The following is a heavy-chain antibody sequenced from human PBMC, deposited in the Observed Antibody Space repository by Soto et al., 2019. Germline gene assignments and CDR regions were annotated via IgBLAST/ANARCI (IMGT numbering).Heavy chain of an antibody. V-gene: IGHV3-33*08. D-gene: IGHD3-22*01. J-gene: IGHJ1*01. CDR3: ARGREPQYYYDSSGAHEYFQH. Sequence: GGSLRLSCEASGFTFSSHGMHWVRQAPGKGLEWVAVIWYDGSNKYYADSVKGRFTISRDNSKNTLYLQMNSLRAEDTAVYYCARGREPQYYYDSSGAHEYFQHWGQGTLVTVSS. CDR1: GFTFSSHG. CDR2: IWYDGSNK.